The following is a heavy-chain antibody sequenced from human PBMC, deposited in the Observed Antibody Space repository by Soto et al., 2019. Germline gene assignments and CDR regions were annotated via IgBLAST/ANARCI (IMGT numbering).Heavy chain of an antibody. D-gene: IGHD5-18*01. CDR2: ISGSGGST. CDR1: GFTFSSYA. Sequence: GGSLRLSCAASGFTFSSYAMSWVRQAPGKGLEWVSAISGSGGSTYYADSVKGRFTISRDNSKNTLYLQMNSLRAEDTAVDYCAKGSGYSYGAFDYWGQGTLVTVSS. CDR3: AKGSGYSYGAFDY. V-gene: IGHV3-23*01. J-gene: IGHJ4*02.